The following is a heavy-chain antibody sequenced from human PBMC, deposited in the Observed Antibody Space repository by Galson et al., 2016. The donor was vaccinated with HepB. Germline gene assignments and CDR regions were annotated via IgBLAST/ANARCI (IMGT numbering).Heavy chain of an antibody. D-gene: IGHD3-9*01. CDR1: GGSFTDYY. J-gene: IGHJ4*02. CDR2: INESGST. V-gene: IGHV4-34*01. Sequence: SETLSLTCAAYGGSFTDYYWSWIRQPPGRGLEWIGEINESGSTNYNPSLKSRVTISVDTSRNQFSLNLGSVTAADTAVYYCASLDYDILPGYSKRAFDYWGQGTLVTVSS. CDR3: ASLDYDILPGYSKRAFDY.